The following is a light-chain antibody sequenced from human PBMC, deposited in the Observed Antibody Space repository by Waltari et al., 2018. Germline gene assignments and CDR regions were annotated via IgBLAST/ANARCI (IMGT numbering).Light chain of an antibody. CDR3: QKYERLPAT. Sequence: EIVLTQPPGTLSLSPGERATLSCRASRSVGRSLAWYQQKHGQAPRLLMYDASSRATGIPDRFSVSGSGTDFSLTISRLEPEDVAVYYCQKYERLPATFGQGTKVEIK. CDR1: RSVGRS. V-gene: IGKV3-20*01. J-gene: IGKJ1*01. CDR2: DAS.